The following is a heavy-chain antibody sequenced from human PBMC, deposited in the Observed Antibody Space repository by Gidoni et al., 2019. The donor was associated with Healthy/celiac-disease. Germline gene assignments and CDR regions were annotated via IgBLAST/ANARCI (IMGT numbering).Heavy chain of an antibody. CDR1: GYTFTGSY. J-gene: IGHJ4*02. D-gene: IGHD1-26*01. Sequence: QVQLVQSGAEVKKPGPSVKVSCKASGYTFTGSYMHWVRQAPGQGLEWMGWINPNRGGTNYAQKFQGRVTMTRDTSISTAYMELSRLRSDDTAVYYCARSWELLLFDYWGQGTLVTVSS. CDR2: INPNRGGT. V-gene: IGHV1-2*02. CDR3: ARSWELLLFDY.